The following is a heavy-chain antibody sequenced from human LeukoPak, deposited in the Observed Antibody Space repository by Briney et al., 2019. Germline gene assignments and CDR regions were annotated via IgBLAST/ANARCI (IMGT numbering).Heavy chain of an antibody. CDR3: ARDLPWFDP. CDR2: ISYDGSNK. V-gene: IGHV3-30-3*01. J-gene: IGHJ5*02. CDR1: GFTFSSYA. Sequence: GGSLRLSCVASGFTFSSYAMHWVRQAPGKGLEWVAVISYDGSNKYYADSVKGRFTISRDNSKNTLYLQMNSLRAEDTAVYYCARDLPWFDPWGQGTLVTVSS.